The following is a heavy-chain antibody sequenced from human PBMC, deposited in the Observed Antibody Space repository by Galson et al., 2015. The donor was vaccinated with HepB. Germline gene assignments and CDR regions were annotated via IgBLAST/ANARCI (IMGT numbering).Heavy chain of an antibody. D-gene: IGHD3-3*01. CDR3: ARDLSYYDFWSGYLDY. Sequence: SLRLSCAASGFTFSSYAMHWVRQAPGKGLEWVAVISYDGSNKYYADSVKGRFTISRDNSKNTLYLQMNSLRAEDTAVYYCARDLSYYDFWSGYLDYWGQGTLVTVSS. CDR2: ISYDGSNK. CDR1: GFTFSSYA. J-gene: IGHJ4*02. V-gene: IGHV3-30-3*01.